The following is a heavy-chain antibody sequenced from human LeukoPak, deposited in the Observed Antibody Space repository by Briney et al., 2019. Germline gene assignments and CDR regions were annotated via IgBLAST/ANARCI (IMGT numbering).Heavy chain of an antibody. CDR3: AKSEIIAAAGSYYYYYMDV. CDR1: GFTFSSYS. D-gene: IGHD6-13*01. J-gene: IGHJ6*03. V-gene: IGHV3-30*18. Sequence: PGGSLRLSCAASGFTFSSYSIHWVRQAPGKGLEWVAVISYDGSNKYYADSVKGRFTISRDNSKNTLYLEMNSLRAEDTAVYYCAKSEIIAAAGSYYYYYMDVWGKGTTVTVSS. CDR2: ISYDGSNK.